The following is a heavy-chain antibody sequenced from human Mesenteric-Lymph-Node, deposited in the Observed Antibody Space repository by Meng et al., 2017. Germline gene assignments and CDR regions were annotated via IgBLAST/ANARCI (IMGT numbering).Heavy chain of an antibody. CDR3: ARRPTGIDY. CDR2: INHSGST. V-gene: IGHV4-34*01. J-gene: IGHJ4*02. Sequence: QVQLQQWGAGLLKPSDTLSLTCAVYGGSFSGYYWSWIRQPPGKGLEWIGEINHSGSTNYNPSLKSRVTISVDTSKNQLSLMLSSVTAADTAVYYCARRPTGIDYWGQGTLVTVSS. D-gene: IGHD2-8*02. CDR1: GGSFSGYY.